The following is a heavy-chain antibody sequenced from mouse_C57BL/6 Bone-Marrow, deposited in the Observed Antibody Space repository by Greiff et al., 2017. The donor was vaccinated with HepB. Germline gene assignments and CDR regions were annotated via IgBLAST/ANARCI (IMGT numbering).Heavy chain of an antibody. CDR1: GFSLTSYG. D-gene: IGHD1-1*01. CDR2: IWSGGST. Sequence: QVQLKESGPGLVQPSQSLSITCTVSGFSLTSYGVHWVRQSPGKGLEWLGVIWSGGSTDYNAAFISRLSISKDNSKSQVFFKMNSLQADDTAIYYCARNKDYGSSLCYWYFDVWGTGTTVTVSS. CDR3: ARNKDYGSSLCYWYFDV. J-gene: IGHJ1*03. V-gene: IGHV2-2*01.